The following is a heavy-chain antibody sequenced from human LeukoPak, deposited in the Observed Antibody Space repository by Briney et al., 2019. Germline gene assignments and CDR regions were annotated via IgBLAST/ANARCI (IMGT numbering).Heavy chain of an antibody. Sequence: ASVKVSCKASGYTFINYYMHWVRQAPGQGLEWMGWINPNSGGTKYAQKFQGRVSMTRDTSIGTTFMELSRLTSDDTAVYYCARAHYDSSNYVNDGFEIWGQGTKITVSS. CDR2: INPNSGGT. CDR3: ARAHYDSSNYVNDGFEI. V-gene: IGHV1-2*02. CDR1: GYTFINYY. J-gene: IGHJ3*02. D-gene: IGHD3-22*01.